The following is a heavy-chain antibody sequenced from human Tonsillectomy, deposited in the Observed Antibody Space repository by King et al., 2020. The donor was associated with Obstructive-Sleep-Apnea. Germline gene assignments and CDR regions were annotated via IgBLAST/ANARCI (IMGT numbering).Heavy chain of an antibody. J-gene: IGHJ4*02. V-gene: IGHV3-30-3*01. D-gene: IGHD3-3*01. CDR1: GFTFSGSA. Sequence: VQLVESGGGVVQPGRSLRLSFAASGFTFSGSAMPWVRQAQSKGLEGGAVISFGGSDKNYGDSLKGRFTISRDNSKNTLYLQMNSLRPEDTAVYFCAKDGGPLEYWGQGTLVTVSS. CDR3: AKDGGPLEY. CDR2: ISFGGSDK.